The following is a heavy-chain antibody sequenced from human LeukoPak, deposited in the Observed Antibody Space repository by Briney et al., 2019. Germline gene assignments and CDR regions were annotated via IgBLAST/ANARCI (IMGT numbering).Heavy chain of an antibody. V-gene: IGHV3-23*01. CDR3: AKAQLGGYNYAPLDS. CDR2: SGGDGRT. Sequence: GGSLRLSCSASGFPFSIYGMNWVRQAPGKGLEWVSVSGGDGRTYYADSVRGRFTISRDDCKNTLYLQMNSLRAEDTAVYYCAKAQLGGYNYAPLDSWGQGTLVTVSS. CDR1: GFPFSIYG. J-gene: IGHJ4*02. D-gene: IGHD5-18*01.